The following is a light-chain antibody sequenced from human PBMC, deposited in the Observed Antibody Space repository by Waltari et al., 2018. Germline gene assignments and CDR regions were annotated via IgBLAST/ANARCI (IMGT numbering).Light chain of an antibody. J-gene: IGLJ1*01. Sequence: QSALTQPASVSGSPGQSITIPCTGTSSDVGSYNLVPWYQQHPGKAPKLMIYEGSKRPSGVSNRFSGSKSGNTASLTISGLQAEDEADYYCCSYAGSSPYVFGTGTKVTVL. CDR3: CSYAGSSPYV. V-gene: IGLV2-23*01. CDR1: SSDVGSYNL. CDR2: EGS.